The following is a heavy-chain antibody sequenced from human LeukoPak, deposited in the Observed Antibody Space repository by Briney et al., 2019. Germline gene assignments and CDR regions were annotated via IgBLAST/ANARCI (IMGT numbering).Heavy chain of an antibody. CDR3: ARVFPPVRGVILNFDY. J-gene: IGHJ4*02. CDR1: GYTFTSYG. CDR2: ISAYNGNT. V-gene: IGHV1-18*01. D-gene: IGHD3-10*01. Sequence: ASVKVSCKASGYTFTSYGIRWVRQAPGQGLEWMGWISAYNGNTNYAQKLQGRVTMTTDTSTSTAYMELRSLRSDDTAVYYCARVFPPVRGVILNFDYWGQGTLVTVSS.